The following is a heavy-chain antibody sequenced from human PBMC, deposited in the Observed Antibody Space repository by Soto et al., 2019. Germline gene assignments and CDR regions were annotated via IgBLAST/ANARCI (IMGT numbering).Heavy chain of an antibody. D-gene: IGHD3-10*01. Sequence: QVQLQESGPGLVKPSQTLSLTCTVSGGSISSGGYYWSWIRQHPGKGLEWIGYIYYSGSTYYNPSLKSRVTISVDTSKNQFSRKLSSVTAADTAVYYCASGRITMVRGVPDAFDIWGQGTMVTVSS. CDR2: IYYSGST. J-gene: IGHJ3*02. CDR3: ASGRITMVRGVPDAFDI. V-gene: IGHV4-31*03. CDR1: GGSISSGGYY.